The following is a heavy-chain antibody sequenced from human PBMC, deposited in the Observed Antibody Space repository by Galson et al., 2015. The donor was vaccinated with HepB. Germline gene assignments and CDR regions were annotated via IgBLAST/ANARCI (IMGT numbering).Heavy chain of an antibody. CDR2: ISGSGGST. Sequence: SLRLSCAASGFTVSSNYMGWVRQAPGKGLEWVSAISGSGGSTYYADSVKGRFTISRDNSKNTLYLQMNSLRAEDTAVYYCAKDVIVVVPAAIGSWDYWGQGTLVTVSS. D-gene: IGHD2-2*02. V-gene: IGHV3-23*01. CDR1: GFTVSSNY. J-gene: IGHJ4*02. CDR3: AKDVIVVVPAAIGSWDY.